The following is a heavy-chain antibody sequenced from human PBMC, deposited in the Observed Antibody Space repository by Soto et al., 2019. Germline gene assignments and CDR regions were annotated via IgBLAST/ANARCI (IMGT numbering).Heavy chain of an antibody. J-gene: IGHJ5*02. CDR1: GGSIRSTTYD. D-gene: IGHD1-1*01. V-gene: IGHV4-39*01. CDR2: IYYSGTT. CDR3: VRHWSSSGNNWFDP. Sequence: LSLTCSVSGGSIRSTTYDWAWVRQSPGKGLEWIASIYYSGTTYYHPSLKSRVTMSVDTPKNQVSLKLSSVTAADTAVYYCVRHWSSSGNNWFDPWGQGTQVTVS.